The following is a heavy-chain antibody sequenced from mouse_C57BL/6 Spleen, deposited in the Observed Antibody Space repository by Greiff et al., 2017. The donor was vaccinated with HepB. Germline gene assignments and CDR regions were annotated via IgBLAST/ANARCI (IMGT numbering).Heavy chain of an antibody. CDR3: ARYYDSDGAMDY. CDR2: IRNKANGYTT. Sequence: DVKLVESGGGLVQPGGSLSLSCAASGFTFTDYYMSWVRQPPGKALEWLGFIRNKANGYTTEYSASVKGRFTISRDNSQSILYLQMNALRAEDSATYYCARYYDSDGAMDYWGQGTSVTVSS. CDR1: GFTFTDYY. J-gene: IGHJ4*01. V-gene: IGHV7-3*01. D-gene: IGHD2-4*01.